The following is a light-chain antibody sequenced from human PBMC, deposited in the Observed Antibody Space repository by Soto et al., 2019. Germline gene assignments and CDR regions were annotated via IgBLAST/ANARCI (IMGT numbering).Light chain of an antibody. Sequence: DIQMTQSPSSLSASVGDRVTITCRASQSISSWLAWYQQKPGKAPKLLIYKASGLESGVPSRFSGSGSGTEFTLTISSLQPDDFATYYCQQYNSYLWTFGQGTKVDI. CDR2: KAS. CDR1: QSISSW. V-gene: IGKV1-5*03. J-gene: IGKJ1*01. CDR3: QQYNSYLWT.